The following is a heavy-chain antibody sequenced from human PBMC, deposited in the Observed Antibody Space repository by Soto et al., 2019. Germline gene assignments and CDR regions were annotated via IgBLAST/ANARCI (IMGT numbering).Heavy chain of an antibody. J-gene: IGHJ4*02. V-gene: IGHV3-23*01. D-gene: IGHD1-26*01. CDR2: INNSGGLT. Sequence: EVQLLESGGGLVQPGGSLRLSCAASGFTFSSYAMSWVRLAPRKGLEWVSTINNSGGLTYYADSVRGRSTISRDNSKNTLYLQINSLRPEDTAIYYCAKSLGGSYDYWGQGTLVTVSS. CDR1: GFTFSSYA. CDR3: AKSLGGSYDY.